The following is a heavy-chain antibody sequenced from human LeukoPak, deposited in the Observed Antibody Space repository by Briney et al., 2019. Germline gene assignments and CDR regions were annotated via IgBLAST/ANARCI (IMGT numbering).Heavy chain of an antibody. CDR1: GYTFTGYY. Sequence: ASVKVSCKASGYTFTGYYLHWVRQAPGQGLEWMGRINPNSGGTNYAQKFQGRVTMTRDTLISTAYMELSRLRSDDTAVYYCARGMPGDSSGYRLFDYWGQGTLVTVSS. CDR3: ARGMPGDSSGYRLFDY. V-gene: IGHV1-2*06. CDR2: INPNSGGT. D-gene: IGHD3-22*01. J-gene: IGHJ4*02.